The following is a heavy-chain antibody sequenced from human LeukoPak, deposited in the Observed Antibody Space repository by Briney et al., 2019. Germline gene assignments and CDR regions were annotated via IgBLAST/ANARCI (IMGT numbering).Heavy chain of an antibody. D-gene: IGHD1-26*01. Sequence: SETLSLTCAVYGGSFSGYYWSWIRQPPGKGLEWIGEINHSGSTNYNPSLKSRVTISVDTSKNQFSLKLSSVTAADTAVYYCARLYVGAPHFDYWGQGTLVTVSS. J-gene: IGHJ4*02. V-gene: IGHV4-34*01. CDR1: GGSFSGYY. CDR2: INHSGST. CDR3: ARLYVGAPHFDY.